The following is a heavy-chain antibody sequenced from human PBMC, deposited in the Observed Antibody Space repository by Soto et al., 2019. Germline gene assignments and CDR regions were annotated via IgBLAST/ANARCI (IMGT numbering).Heavy chain of an antibody. V-gene: IGHV1-3*01. D-gene: IGHD2-15*01. CDR2: MSADSGNT. Sequence: ASVKVSCTASGYTFTSYAMHWVSQAPGQRLEWMGWMSADSGNTRYSQKFQGRVTMTRNTSISTAYMELSSLRSEDTAVYYCATAKLLLPWLFDYWGQGTLVTVSS. CDR3: ATAKLLLPWLFDY. J-gene: IGHJ4*02. CDR1: GYTFTSYA.